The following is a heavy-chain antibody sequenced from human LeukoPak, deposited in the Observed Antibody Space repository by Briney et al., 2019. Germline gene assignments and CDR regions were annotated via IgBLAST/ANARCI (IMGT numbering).Heavy chain of an antibody. CDR1: GFTFNIYA. Sequence: GGSLRLSCAASGFTFNIYAMHWVRDAPGKGLECVAGIWFDGTNKSHADSVKGRFTISRDNSKNTLYLQMDSLRAEDTAVYYCAKEGYNYVIDYWGQGTLVTVSS. CDR2: IWFDGTNK. V-gene: IGHV3-33*06. CDR3: AKEGYNYVIDY. D-gene: IGHD5-24*01. J-gene: IGHJ4*02.